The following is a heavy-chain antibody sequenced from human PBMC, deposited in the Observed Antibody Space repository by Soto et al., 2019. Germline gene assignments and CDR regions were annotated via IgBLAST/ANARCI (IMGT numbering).Heavy chain of an antibody. D-gene: IGHD2-15*01. CDR2: IYYSGNT. J-gene: IGHJ5*02. CDR1: GGSISSNDFY. V-gene: IGHV4-30-4*08. CDR3: XXLXGXWQSWFDP. Sequence: QVQLQESGPGLVKPSQTLSLTCIVSGGSISSNDFYWSWIRQHPGKGLEWIGYIYYSGNTYYNPSLKSXXXXXXXXSXXXXXXXXXXXTAXXXXXXXCXXLXGXWQSWFDPWGQGTLVTVSS.